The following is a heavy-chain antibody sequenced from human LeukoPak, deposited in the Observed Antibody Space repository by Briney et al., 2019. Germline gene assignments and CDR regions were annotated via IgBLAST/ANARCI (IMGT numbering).Heavy chain of an antibody. D-gene: IGHD5-18*01. CDR1: GYTFTSYG. V-gene: IGHV1-18*01. Sequence: ASVKVSCKASGYTFTSYGISWVRQAPGQGLEWMGWISAYNGNTNYAQKLQGRVTMTTDTSTSTAYMELRSLRSDDTAVYYCARQDTAMVTYAFNIWGRGTMVTVSS. J-gene: IGHJ3*02. CDR3: ARQDTAMVTYAFNI. CDR2: ISAYNGNT.